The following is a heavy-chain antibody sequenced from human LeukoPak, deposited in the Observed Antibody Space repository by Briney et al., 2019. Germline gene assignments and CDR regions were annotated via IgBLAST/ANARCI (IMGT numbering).Heavy chain of an antibody. Sequence: SETLSLTCTVSGGSISSSSYYWGWIRQPPGKGLEWIGSIYYSGSTYYNPSLKSRVTISVDTSKNQFSLKLSSVTAADTAVCYCARPSITMVRGFDPWGQGTLVTVSS. CDR1: GGSISSSSYY. D-gene: IGHD3-10*01. J-gene: IGHJ5*02. CDR2: IYYSGST. V-gene: IGHV4-39*01. CDR3: ARPSITMVRGFDP.